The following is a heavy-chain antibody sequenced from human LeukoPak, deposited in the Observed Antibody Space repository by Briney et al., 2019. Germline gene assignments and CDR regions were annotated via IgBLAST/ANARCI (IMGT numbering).Heavy chain of an antibody. V-gene: IGHV3-23*01. D-gene: IGHD6-13*01. J-gene: IGHJ4*02. CDR2: ISGSGDST. Sequence: GGSLRLSCAASGFAFNSYVMTWVRQAPGKGLDWLSAISGSGDSTYYADSVKGRFTISRDNSKNTLYLQMNSLRAEDTAVYYCAREGIGIAAAGIDYWGQGTLVTVSS. CDR1: GFAFNSYV. CDR3: AREGIGIAAAGIDY.